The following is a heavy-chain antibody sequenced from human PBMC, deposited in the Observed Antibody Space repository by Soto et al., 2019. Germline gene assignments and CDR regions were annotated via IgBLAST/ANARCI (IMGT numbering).Heavy chain of an antibody. V-gene: IGHV1-69*01. CDR2: IIPIFGTA. CDR1: GGTFSSYA. CDR3: ARLPSPDYDILTGTDY. J-gene: IGHJ4*02. Sequence: QVQLVQSGAEVKKPGSSVKVSCKASGGTFSSYAISWVRQAPGQGLEWMGGIIPIFGTANSAQKSQGRVTITADESTSTAYMELSSLRSEDTAVYYCARLPSPDYDILTGTDYWGQGTLVTVSS. D-gene: IGHD3-9*01.